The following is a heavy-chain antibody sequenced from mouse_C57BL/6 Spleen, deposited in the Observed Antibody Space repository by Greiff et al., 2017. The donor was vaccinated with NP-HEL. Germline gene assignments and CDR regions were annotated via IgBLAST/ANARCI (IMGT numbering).Heavy chain of an antibody. V-gene: IGHV1-50*01. CDR3: AREGYLEAFGY. CDR1: GYTFTSYW. Sequence: QVQLQQPGAELVKPGASVKLSCKASGYTFTSYWMQWVKQRPGQGLEWIGEIDPSDSYTNYNQKFKGKATLTVDTSSSTAYMQLSSLTSEDSAVYYCAREGYLEAFGYWGQGTTLTVSS. D-gene: IGHD5-1*01. J-gene: IGHJ2*01. CDR2: IDPSDSYT.